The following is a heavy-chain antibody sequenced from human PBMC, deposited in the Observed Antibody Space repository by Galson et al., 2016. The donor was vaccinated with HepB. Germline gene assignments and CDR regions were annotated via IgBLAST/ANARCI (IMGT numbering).Heavy chain of an antibody. Sequence: LSLTCVVSGVSINTDNWWSWVRQAPGKGLEWIGEIYRSGTTHCNPSLRSRFTISVDKPKNQISLGMNSVTAADTAVYYCARGQLIHGFDPWGQGTLVVVSS. CDR3: ARGQLIHGFDP. CDR1: GVSINTDNW. J-gene: IGHJ5*02. V-gene: IGHV4-4*02. D-gene: IGHD2-21*01. CDR2: IYRSGTT.